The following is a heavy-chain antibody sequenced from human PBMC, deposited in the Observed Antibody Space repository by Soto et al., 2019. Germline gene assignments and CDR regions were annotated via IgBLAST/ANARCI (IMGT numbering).Heavy chain of an antibody. V-gene: IGHV3-74*03. CDR1: GFDFSNYW. D-gene: IGHD4-17*01. CDR3: ARDQTTGDWFDA. CDR2: INGDGSDI. J-gene: IGHJ5*02. Sequence: GGSLRLSCGASGFDFSNYWMHWVRQAPGKGLVWVSRINGDGSDIKYADSVKGRFTNSRDNAKNTVYLQMNSLRADETTVYYCARDQTTGDWFDAWGQGALVTVSS.